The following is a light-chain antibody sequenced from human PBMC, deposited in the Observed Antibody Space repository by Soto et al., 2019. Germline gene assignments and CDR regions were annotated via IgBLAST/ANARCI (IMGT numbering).Light chain of an antibody. CDR2: DVT. Sequence: SALTQTRSVSGSPGQSVTFSCSGTDSDVGTYKYVSWYQQHPGKAPKLLIYDVTRRPSGVPDRFSGSKSGNTASLTISGLQAEDEADYYCCSYAGTYTYVFGTGTKVTVL. CDR1: DSDVGTYKY. J-gene: IGLJ1*01. CDR3: CSYAGTYTYV. V-gene: IGLV2-11*01.